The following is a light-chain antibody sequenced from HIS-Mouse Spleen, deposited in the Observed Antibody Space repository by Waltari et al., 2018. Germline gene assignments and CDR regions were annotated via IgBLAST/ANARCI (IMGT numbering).Light chain of an antibody. J-gene: IGLJ1*01. CDR3: SSYTSSSTPYV. CDR2: EVS. Sequence: QSALTHPASVSGSPGHPIPISCTGTSSDVGGYNYVSWYQQHPGKAPKLMIYEVSNRPSGVSNRFSGSKSGNTASLTISGLQAEDEADYYCSSYTSSSTPYVFGTGTKVTVL. V-gene: IGLV2-14*01. CDR1: SSDVGGYNY.